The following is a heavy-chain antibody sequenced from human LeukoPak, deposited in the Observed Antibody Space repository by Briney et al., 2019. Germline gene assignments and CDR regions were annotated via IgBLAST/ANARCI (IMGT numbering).Heavy chain of an antibody. Sequence: GGSLRLSCAASGFTLSIYWMHWVRQAPGKGLVWVSRINSDGSTTSYADSVKGRFTISRDTAKNTLYLQMNSLRAEDTAVYYCARESRSNYDFWSGYHFDYWGQGTLVTVSS. V-gene: IGHV3-74*01. CDR2: INSDGSTT. J-gene: IGHJ4*02. CDR1: GFTLSIYW. D-gene: IGHD3-3*01. CDR3: ARESRSNYDFWSGYHFDY.